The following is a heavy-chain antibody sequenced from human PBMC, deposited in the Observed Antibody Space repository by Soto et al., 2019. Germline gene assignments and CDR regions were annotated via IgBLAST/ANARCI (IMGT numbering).Heavy chain of an antibody. CDR2: INSGSSAV. Sequence: EVQLVESGGGLVQPGGSLRLSCAASGFTFSSYSMNWVRQAPGKGLEWVSYINSGSSAVYYADSVKGRFTISRDNAKNSPYLQMNTLRDEDTAVYYCARGWACSGGSCYSDQWGQGTLVTVSS. V-gene: IGHV3-48*02. D-gene: IGHD2-15*01. CDR3: ARGWACSGGSCYSDQ. CDR1: GFTFSSYS. J-gene: IGHJ4*02.